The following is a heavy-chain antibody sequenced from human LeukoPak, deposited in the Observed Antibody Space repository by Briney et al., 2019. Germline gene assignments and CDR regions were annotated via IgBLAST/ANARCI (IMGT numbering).Heavy chain of an antibody. V-gene: IGHV4-59*01. CDR2: IYYSGST. CDR3: ARVIGSRWELRKYYFDY. CDR1: GGSFSGYY. J-gene: IGHJ4*02. D-gene: IGHD1-26*01. Sequence: SETLSLTCAVYGGSFSGYYWSWIRQPPGKGLEWIGYIYYSGSTNYNPSLKSRVTISVDTSKNQFSLKLSSVTAADTAVYYCARVIGSRWELRKYYFDYWGQGTLVTVSS.